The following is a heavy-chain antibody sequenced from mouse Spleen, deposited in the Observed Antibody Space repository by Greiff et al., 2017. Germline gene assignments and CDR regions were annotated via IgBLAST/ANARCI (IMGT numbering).Heavy chain of an antibody. J-gene: IGHJ4*01. V-gene: IGHV3-2*02. CDR3: ARRTDLAGAMDY. CDR1: GYSITSDYA. CDR2: ISYSGST. D-gene: IGHD3-3*01. Sequence: EVKLVESGPGLVKPSQSLSLTCTVTGYSITSDYAWNWIRQFPGNKLEWMGYISYSGSTSYNPSLKSRISITRDTSKNQFFLQLNSVTTEDTATYYCARRTDLAGAMDYWGQGTSVTVSS.